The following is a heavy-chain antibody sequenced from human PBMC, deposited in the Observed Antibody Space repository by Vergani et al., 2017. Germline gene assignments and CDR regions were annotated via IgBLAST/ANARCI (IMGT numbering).Heavy chain of an antibody. J-gene: IGHJ5*02. Sequence: VKLEESGGGVVQPGRSLRLSCAASGFSFGNYAMHWVRQAPGKGLEWVASIKATPDKTYYADSMKGRFTVSRDNSKNLLILQMKTLKVDDTATYYCGRKQSPASLMDKPIDIWGQGTLVTVSS. CDR2: IKATPDKT. CDR1: GFSFGNYA. V-gene: IGHV3-21*04. D-gene: IGHD1/OR15-1a*01. CDR3: GRKQSPASLMDKPIDI.